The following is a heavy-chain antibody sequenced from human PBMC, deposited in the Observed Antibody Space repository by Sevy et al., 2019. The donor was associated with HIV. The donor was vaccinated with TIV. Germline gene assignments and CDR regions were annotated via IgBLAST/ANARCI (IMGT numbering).Heavy chain of an antibody. J-gene: IGHJ6*02. CDR2: INPKSGGT. Sequence: ASVKVSCKASGYTFTDYYIHWVRQAPGQGLEWMGWINPKSGGTNYAQKFHGRVTMTRDTSISTAYMELSRLRSDDTAVYYCARVVEQAGIDPYCYGVDVWGPGATVTVSS. D-gene: IGHD2-2*02. CDR1: GYTFTDYY. CDR3: ARVVEQAGIDPYCYGVDV. V-gene: IGHV1-2*02.